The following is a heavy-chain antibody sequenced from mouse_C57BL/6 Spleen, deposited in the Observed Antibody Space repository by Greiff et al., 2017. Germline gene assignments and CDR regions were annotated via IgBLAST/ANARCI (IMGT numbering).Heavy chain of an antibody. V-gene: IGHV1-82*01. Sequence: VKLQESGPELVKPGASVKISCKASGYAFSSSWMNWVKQRPGKGLEWIGRIYPGDGDTNYNGKFKGKATLTADKSSSTAYMQLSSLTSEDSAVYFCARSAPEDYWGQGTTLTVSS. D-gene: IGHD6-1*01. CDR2: IYPGDGDT. CDR3: ARSAPEDY. CDR1: GYAFSSSW. J-gene: IGHJ2*01.